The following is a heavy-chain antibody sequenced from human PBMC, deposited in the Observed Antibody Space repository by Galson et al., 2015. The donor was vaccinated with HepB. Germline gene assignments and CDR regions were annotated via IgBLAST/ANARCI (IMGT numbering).Heavy chain of an antibody. CDR2: ISDNSGYT. D-gene: IGHD2-2*01. CDR3: ARDCSSATCLYGMDV. Sequence: SVKVSCKGSGYTFNTYAYSWVRQAPGQGLEWMGWISDNSGYTNYAQKLTGRVTMNTDTSTSTASMELRSLRSDDTAVYYCARDCSSATCLYGMDVWGQGTTFTVSS. V-gene: IGHV1-18*04. J-gene: IGHJ6*02. CDR1: GYTFNTYA.